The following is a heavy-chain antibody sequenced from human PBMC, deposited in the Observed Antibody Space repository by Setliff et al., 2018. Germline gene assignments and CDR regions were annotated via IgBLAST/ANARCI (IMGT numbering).Heavy chain of an antibody. CDR1: GFSFSNYW. V-gene: IGHV3-7*01. Sequence: GGSLRLSCVASGFSFSNYWMNWVRQAPGKGLEWVANIKQDGSEKNYVDSVKGRFTISRDNAKNTLHLQMDSLRAEDAAVYYCARPGRSNYWDSFDYWGQGTLVTVSS. CDR3: ARPGRSNYWDSFDY. D-gene: IGHD3-10*01. CDR2: IKQDGSEK. J-gene: IGHJ4*02.